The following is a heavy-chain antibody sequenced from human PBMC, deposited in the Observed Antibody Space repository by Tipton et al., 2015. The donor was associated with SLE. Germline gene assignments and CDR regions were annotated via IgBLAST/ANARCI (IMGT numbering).Heavy chain of an antibody. CDR1: GYTFTRYC. V-gene: IGHV1-18*01. CDR3: ARLGDWDFYYYMDV. Sequence: QSGAEVKKPGASVKVSCKASGYTFTRYCITWVRQAPGQGLEWMGWISGYNGNTNYAQKLQGRVTMTTDTSTSTAYMELRSLRSDDTAAYYCARLGDWDFYYYMDVWGKGTTVTVSS. D-gene: IGHD3-16*01. J-gene: IGHJ6*03. CDR2: ISGYNGNT.